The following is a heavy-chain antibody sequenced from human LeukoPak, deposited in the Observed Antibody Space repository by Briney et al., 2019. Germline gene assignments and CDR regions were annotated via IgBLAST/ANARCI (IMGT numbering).Heavy chain of an antibody. CDR2: IYHSGST. D-gene: IGHD3-3*01. V-gene: IGHV4-38-2*01. J-gene: IGHJ5*02. Sequence: SETLSLTCAVSGYSISSGYYWGWIRQPPGKGLEWIGSIYHSGSTYYNPSLKSRVTISVDTSKNQFSLKLSSVTAADTAVYHCARHDADYDFWSGYYTRWFDPWGQGTLVTVSS. CDR1: GYSISSGYY. CDR3: ARHDADYDFWSGYYTRWFDP.